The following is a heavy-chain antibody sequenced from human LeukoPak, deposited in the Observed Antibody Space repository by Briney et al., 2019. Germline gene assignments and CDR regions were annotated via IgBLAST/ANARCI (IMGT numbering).Heavy chain of an antibody. J-gene: IGHJ3*02. Sequence: PGGSLRLSCAASGFTFSSHGMHWVRQAPGKGLEWVAVISYDGSNKYYADSVKGRFTISRDNSKNTLYLQMNSLRAEDTAVYYCAKEGWFDAFDIWGQGTMVTVSS. CDR3: AKEGWFDAFDI. D-gene: IGHD6-19*01. CDR1: GFTFSSHG. V-gene: IGHV3-30*18. CDR2: ISYDGSNK.